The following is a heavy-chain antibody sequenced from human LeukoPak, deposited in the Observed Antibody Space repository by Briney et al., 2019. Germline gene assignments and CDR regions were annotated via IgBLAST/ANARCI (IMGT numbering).Heavy chain of an antibody. CDR3: ARRLGIAAAGKNWVDP. Sequence: SETLSLTCAVYGGSFSGYYWSWIRQPPGKGLEWIGEINHSGSTNYNPSLKSRVTISVDTSKNQFSLKLSSVTAADTAVYYCARRLGIAAAGKNWVDPWGQGTLVTVSS. D-gene: IGHD6-13*01. CDR2: INHSGST. CDR1: GGSFSGYY. V-gene: IGHV4-34*01. J-gene: IGHJ5*01.